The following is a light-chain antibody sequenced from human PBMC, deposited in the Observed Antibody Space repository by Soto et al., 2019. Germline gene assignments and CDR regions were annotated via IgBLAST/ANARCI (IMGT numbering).Light chain of an antibody. J-gene: IGKJ2*01. CDR1: HAITTNY. V-gene: IGKV3-20*01. Sequence: LTQSPGTLSLSPGERATLSCTASHAITTNYLAWYQHKLGRPPRLLIAGASSRATGVPDRFSGSGSGTASTLTISRLEPGDSATYYCQLYGASDLFTFGPGTKLEI. CDR2: GAS. CDR3: QLYGASDLFT.